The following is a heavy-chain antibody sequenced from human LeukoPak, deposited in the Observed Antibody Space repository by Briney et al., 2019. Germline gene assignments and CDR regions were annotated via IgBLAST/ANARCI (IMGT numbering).Heavy chain of an antibody. CDR2: IKQDGSEK. V-gene: IGHV3-7*03. Sequence: GGSLRLSCAASGFTFCSYWMSWVRQAPGKGLEWVANIKQDGSEKYYVDSVKGRFTISRDNAKNSLYLQVNSLRAEDTAVYYCARSRYCSSTSCYGEYYFDYWGQGALVTVSS. CDR1: GFTFCSYW. D-gene: IGHD2-2*01. J-gene: IGHJ4*02. CDR3: ARSRYCSSTSCYGEYYFDY.